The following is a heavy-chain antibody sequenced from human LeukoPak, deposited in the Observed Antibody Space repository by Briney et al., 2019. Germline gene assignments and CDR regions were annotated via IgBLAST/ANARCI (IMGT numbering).Heavy chain of an antibody. CDR1: GFTGSSNY. J-gene: IGHJ6*02. CDR2: IYSGGST. CDR3: ARDGLAVAGTVYYYGMDV. V-gene: IGHV3-66*01. Sequence: GGSLILSCAASGFTGSSNYMSWGRQAPGKGLEWGSVIYSGGSTYYADSVKGRFTISRDNSKNTLYLQMNSLRAEDTAVYYCARDGLAVAGTVYYYGMDVWGQGTTVTVSS. D-gene: IGHD6-19*01.